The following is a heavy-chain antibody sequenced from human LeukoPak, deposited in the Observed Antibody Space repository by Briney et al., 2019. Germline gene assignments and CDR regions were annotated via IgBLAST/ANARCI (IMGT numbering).Heavy chain of an antibody. CDR3: ARVGKYDVLTGTDY. V-gene: IGHV1-2*02. D-gene: IGHD3-9*01. Sequence: ASVKVSCKASGYTFTGYYIHWVRQAPGQGLEWMGWINPNSGGTNYAQKFQGRVTMTRDTSISTAYMELSRLKSDDTAVYYCARVGKYDVLTGTDYWGQGTLVTVSS. J-gene: IGHJ4*02. CDR1: GYTFTGYY. CDR2: INPNSGGT.